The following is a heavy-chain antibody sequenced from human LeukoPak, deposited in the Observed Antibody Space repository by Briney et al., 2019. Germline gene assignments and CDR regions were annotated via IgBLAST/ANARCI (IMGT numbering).Heavy chain of an antibody. V-gene: IGHV4-39*07. CDR2: IYYSGST. Sequence: PSETLSLTCTVSGGSISSSSYYWGWIRQPPGKGLEWIGSIYYSGSTYYNPSLKSRVTISVDTSKNQFSLKLSSVTAADTAVYYCARDLDSGSYLSWFDPWGQGTLVTVSS. CDR3: ARDLDSGSYLSWFDP. D-gene: IGHD1-26*01. J-gene: IGHJ5*02. CDR1: GGSISSSSYY.